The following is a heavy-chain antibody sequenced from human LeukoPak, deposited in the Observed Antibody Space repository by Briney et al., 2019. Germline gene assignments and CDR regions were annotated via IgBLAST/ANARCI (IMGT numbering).Heavy chain of an antibody. V-gene: IGHV4-59*01. CDR2: IYYSGST. J-gene: IGHJ4*02. CDR1: GGSISSYY. Sequence: PSETLSLTCTVSGGSISSYYWSWIRQPPGKGLEWIGYIYYSGSTNYNPSLKSRVTISVDTSKNQFSLKLSSVTAADTAVYYCARVFHLRYFDRWIIYFDYWGQGTLVTVSS. D-gene: IGHD3-9*01. CDR3: ARVFHLRYFDRWIIYFDY.